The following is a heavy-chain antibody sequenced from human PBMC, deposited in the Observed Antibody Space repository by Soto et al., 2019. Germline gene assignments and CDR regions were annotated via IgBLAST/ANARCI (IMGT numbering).Heavy chain of an antibody. Sequence: PGGSLTLSCAASGCPFTRYSMNWFRQAPGKGLEWVSSISSSGSTIYYADSVKGRFTISRDNAKNSLYLQMNSLRAEDTAVYYCARTQSHCVDVWGQGTTVTVSS. CDR2: ISSSGSTI. CDR3: ARTQSHCVDV. D-gene: IGHD2-21*01. J-gene: IGHJ6*02. CDR1: GCPFTRYS. V-gene: IGHV3-48*04.